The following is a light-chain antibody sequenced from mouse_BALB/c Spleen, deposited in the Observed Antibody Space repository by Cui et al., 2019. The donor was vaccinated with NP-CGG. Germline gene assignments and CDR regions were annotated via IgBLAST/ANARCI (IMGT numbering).Light chain of an antibody. CDR2: GTN. Sequence: VVTKEAALTTSPGETVTLTCRSSTGAVTTSNYANWVQEKPDHLFTGLIGGTNNRTPGVPARFSGSLIGDKAALTITGAQTEDEAIYFCALWYSNHWVFGGGTKLTVL. J-gene: IGLJ1*01. V-gene: IGLV1*01. CDR3: ALWYSNHWV. CDR1: TGAVTTSNY.